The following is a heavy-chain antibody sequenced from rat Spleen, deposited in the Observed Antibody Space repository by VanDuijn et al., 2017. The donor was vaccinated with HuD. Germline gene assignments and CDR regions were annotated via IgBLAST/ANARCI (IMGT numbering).Heavy chain of an antibody. Sequence: QVQLKESGPGLVQTSQTLSLTCTVSGLSLTSYHVHWVRQPPGKGLEWMGVMWSDGDTSYNSALKSRLSISRDTSKSQLFLKMSSLETEDTATYSCVRGRLPQGDYFDYWGQGIMVKVSS. D-gene: IGHD3-1*01. CDR3: VRGRLPQGDYFDY. CDR1: GLSLTSYH. CDR2: MWSDGDT. J-gene: IGHJ2*01. V-gene: IGHV2-32*01.